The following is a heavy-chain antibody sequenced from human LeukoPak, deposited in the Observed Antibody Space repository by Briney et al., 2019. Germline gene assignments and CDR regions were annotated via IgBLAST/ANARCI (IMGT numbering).Heavy chain of an antibody. Sequence: ASVKVSCKASGYTFTGYYMHWVRQAPGQGLEWMGWINPNSGGTNYAQKFQGRVTMTRNTSISTAYMELSSLRSEDTAVYYCARDPYSSGNYLFDPWGQGTLVTVSS. CDR3: ARDPYSSGNYLFDP. J-gene: IGHJ5*02. V-gene: IGHV1-2*02. CDR2: INPNSGGT. D-gene: IGHD6-19*01. CDR1: GYTFTGYY.